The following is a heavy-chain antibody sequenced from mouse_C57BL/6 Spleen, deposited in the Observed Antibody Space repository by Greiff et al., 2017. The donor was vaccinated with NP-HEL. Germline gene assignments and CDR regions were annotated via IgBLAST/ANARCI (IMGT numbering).Heavy chain of an antibody. Sequence: QVQLQQPGAELVRPGNSVKLSCKASGYTFTSYWMHWVKQRPGQGLEWIGVIDPSDSYTNYNQKFKGKATLTVDTSSSTAYMQLSSLTSEDSAVYYCARSYGNYGVDYWGQGTSVTVSS. V-gene: IGHV1-59*01. J-gene: IGHJ4*01. CDR3: ARSYGNYGVDY. D-gene: IGHD2-10*02. CDR2: IDPSDSYT. CDR1: GYTFTSYW.